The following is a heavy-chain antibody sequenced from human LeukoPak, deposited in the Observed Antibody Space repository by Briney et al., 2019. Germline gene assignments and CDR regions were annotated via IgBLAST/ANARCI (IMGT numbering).Heavy chain of an antibody. CDR3: AREPRGYDSSGSYYFDY. D-gene: IGHD3-22*01. J-gene: IGHJ4*02. Sequence: ASVKVSCKASGYTFTSYGISWVRQAPGQGLEWMGWISAYNGNTNYAQKFQGRVTITADESTSTAYMELSSLRSEDTAVYYCAREPRGYDSSGSYYFDYWGQGTLVTVSS. CDR1: GYTFTSYG. V-gene: IGHV1-18*01. CDR2: ISAYNGNT.